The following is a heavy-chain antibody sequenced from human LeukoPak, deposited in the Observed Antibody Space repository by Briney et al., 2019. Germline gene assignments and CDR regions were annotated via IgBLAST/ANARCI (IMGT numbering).Heavy chain of an antibody. CDR1: GGSISSGSYY. V-gene: IGHV4-61*02. Sequence: SETPSLTCTVSGGSISSGSYYWSWIRQPAGKGLEWIGRIYTSGSTNYNPSLKSRVTISVDTSKNQFSLKLSSVTAADTAVYYCARGYGDYRPLDYWGQGTLVTVSS. J-gene: IGHJ4*02. CDR2: IYTSGST. D-gene: IGHD4-17*01. CDR3: ARGYGDYRPLDY.